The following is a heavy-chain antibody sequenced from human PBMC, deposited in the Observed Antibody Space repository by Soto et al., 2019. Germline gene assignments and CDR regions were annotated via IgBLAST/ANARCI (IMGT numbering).Heavy chain of an antibody. J-gene: IGHJ5*02. CDR3: VRAYYDTFGYSLDP. Sequence: SETLSLTCAVYGGSFSSYYWGWIRQPPGKGLEWIGYIYYSDSANYNPSLKSRVIISDDTSKNQFSLRLSSVTAADTAVYYCVRAYYDTFGYSLDPWGQGTLVTVSS. V-gene: IGHV4-59*01. CDR2: IYYSDSA. D-gene: IGHD3-22*01. CDR1: GGSFSSYY.